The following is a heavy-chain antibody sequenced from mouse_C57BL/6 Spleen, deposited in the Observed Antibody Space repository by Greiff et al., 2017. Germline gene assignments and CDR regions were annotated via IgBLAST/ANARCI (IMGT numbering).Heavy chain of an antibody. J-gene: IGHJ1*03. CDR3: ARALYYGSSPYWYFDV. CDR2: INPNYGTT. Sequence: VQLKQSGPELVKPGASVKISCKASGYSFTDYNMNWVKQSNGKSLVWIGVINPNYGTTSYNQKFKGKATLTVDQSSSTAYMQLNSLTSEDSAVYYCARALYYGSSPYWYFDVWGTGTTVTVSS. V-gene: IGHV1-39*01. D-gene: IGHD1-1*01. CDR1: GYSFTDYN.